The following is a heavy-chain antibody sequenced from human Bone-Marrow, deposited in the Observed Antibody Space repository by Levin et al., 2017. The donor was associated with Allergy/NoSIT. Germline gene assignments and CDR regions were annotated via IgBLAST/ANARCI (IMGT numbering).Heavy chain of an antibody. V-gene: IGHV1-69*04. J-gene: IGHJ4*02. CDR1: GGTLSSYA. D-gene: IGHD7-27*01. CDR2: IIPIVGMA. CDR3: ARVTGDPNYFDY. Sequence: PGASVKVSCKASGGTLSSYAISWVRQAPGQGLEWMGRIIPIVGMANYAQKFQDRVTFTADTSTRTAYMELSSLRSEDTAVYYCARVTGDPNYFDYWGQGTLVTVSS.